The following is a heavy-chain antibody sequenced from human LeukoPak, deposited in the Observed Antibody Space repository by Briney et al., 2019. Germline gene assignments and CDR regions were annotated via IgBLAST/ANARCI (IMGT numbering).Heavy chain of an antibody. V-gene: IGHV1-69*13. Sequence: ASVKVSCKASGGTFSSYAISWVRQAPGQGLEWMGGIIPIFGTANYAQKFQGRVTITADESTSTAYMELSSLRSEDTAVYYCARALLNYYDSSGYYPPDYWGQGTLVTVSS. CDR2: IIPIFGTA. D-gene: IGHD3-22*01. J-gene: IGHJ4*02. CDR1: GGTFSSYA. CDR3: ARALLNYYDSSGYYPPDY.